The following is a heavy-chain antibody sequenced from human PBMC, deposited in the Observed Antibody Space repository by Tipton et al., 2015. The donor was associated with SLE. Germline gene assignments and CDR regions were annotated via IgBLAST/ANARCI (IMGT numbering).Heavy chain of an antibody. CDR2: INHSGST. CDR3: ARETPVTTRVVYYYYMDV. D-gene: IGHD4-11*01. Sequence: TLSLTCAVYGGSFSGYYWSWIRQPPGKGLEWIGEINHSGSTNYNPSLKSRVTISVDTSKNQFSLKLSSVTAADTAVYYCARETPVTTRVVYYYYMDVWGKGTTVTISS. J-gene: IGHJ6*03. V-gene: IGHV4-34*01. CDR1: GGSFSGYY.